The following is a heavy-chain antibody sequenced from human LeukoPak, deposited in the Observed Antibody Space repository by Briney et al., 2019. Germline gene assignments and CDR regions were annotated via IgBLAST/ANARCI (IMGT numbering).Heavy chain of an antibody. CDR3: ARGEGYSYAGSAFDI. D-gene: IGHD5-18*01. J-gene: IGHJ3*02. CDR2: ISGSGGNT. CDR1: GFTFTTYA. V-gene: IGHV3-23*01. Sequence: GGSLRLSCAASGFTFTTYAMSWVRQAPGKGLEWVSAISGSGGNTNYADSVKGRFTISRDKTKNTLYLQMNSLRAEDTAVYYCARGEGYSYAGSAFDIWGQGTMVTVSS.